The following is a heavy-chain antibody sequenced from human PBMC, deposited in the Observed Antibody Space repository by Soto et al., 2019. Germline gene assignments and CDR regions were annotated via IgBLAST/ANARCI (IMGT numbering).Heavy chain of an antibody. V-gene: IGHV4-4*07. CDR3: AAVPRFGELQFDY. CDR1: GGSISSYY. CDR2: IYTSGST. J-gene: IGHJ4*02. D-gene: IGHD3-10*01. Sequence: QVQLQESGPGLVKPSETLSLTCTVSGGSISSYYWSWIRQPAGKGLEWIGRIYTSGSTNYNPSLKSGVAMSVDTSKNQFSLKLSSVTAADTAVYYCAAVPRFGELQFDYWGQGTLVTVSS.